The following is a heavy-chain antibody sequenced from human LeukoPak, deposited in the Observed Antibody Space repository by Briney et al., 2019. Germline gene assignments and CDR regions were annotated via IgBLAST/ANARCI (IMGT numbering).Heavy chain of an antibody. D-gene: IGHD3-22*01. J-gene: IGHJ5*02. V-gene: IGHV1-46*01. CDR2: INPSGGST. CDR3: AREIFAYYDSSGYYLPFDP. CDR1: GYTFTSYY. Sequence: GASVKVSCEASGYTFTSYYMHWVRQAPGQGLEWMGIINPSGGSTSYAQKFQGRVTMTRDTSTSTVYMELSSLRSEDTAVYYCAREIFAYYDSSGYYLPFDPWGQGTLVTVSS.